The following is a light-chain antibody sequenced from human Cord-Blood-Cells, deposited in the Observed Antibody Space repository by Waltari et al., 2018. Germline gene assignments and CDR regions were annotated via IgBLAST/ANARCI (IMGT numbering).Light chain of an antibody. CDR2: AAS. Sequence: EIVLTPSPATLSLSPGERATLSRRASQSVSSYLAWYQQKHGQAPRLLIYAASNRATGIPARFSGSGSGTDFTLTISSLEPEDFAVYYCQQRSNWPPSITFGQGTRLEIK. CDR3: QQRSNWPPSIT. J-gene: IGKJ5*01. V-gene: IGKV3-11*01. CDR1: QSVSSY.